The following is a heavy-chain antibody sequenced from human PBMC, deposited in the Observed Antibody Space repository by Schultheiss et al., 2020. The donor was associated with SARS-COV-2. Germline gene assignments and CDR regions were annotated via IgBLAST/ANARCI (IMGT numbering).Heavy chain of an antibody. Sequence: GGSLRLSCAASGFTFSSYGMHWVRQAPGKGLEWVAVIWYDGSNKYYADSVKGRFTISRDNSKNTLYLEMNNLRAEDTALYYCANLFTIFGVVTDYWGQGTLGTRLL. CDR2: IWYDGSNK. J-gene: IGHJ4*02. V-gene: IGHV3-33*08. CDR3: ANLFTIFGVVTDY. D-gene: IGHD3-3*01. CDR1: GFTFSSYG.